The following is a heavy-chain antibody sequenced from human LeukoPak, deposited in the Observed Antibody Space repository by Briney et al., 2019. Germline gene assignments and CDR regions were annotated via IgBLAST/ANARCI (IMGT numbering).Heavy chain of an antibody. CDR3: AREDVVLVDAVRYYYYGMDV. V-gene: IGHV1-46*01. Sequence: ASVKVSCKASGYNFISYYMHWVRQAPGQGLEWMVIINPSGGSTSYAQKFQDRVTMTRDTSTSTVYMELSSLKSEDTAVYYCAREDVVLVDAVRYYYYGMDVWGQGTTVTVSS. D-gene: IGHD2-8*01. CDR2: INPSGGST. J-gene: IGHJ6*02. CDR1: GYNFISYY.